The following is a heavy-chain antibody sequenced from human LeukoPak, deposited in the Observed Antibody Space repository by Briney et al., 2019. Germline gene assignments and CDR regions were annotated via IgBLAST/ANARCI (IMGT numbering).Heavy chain of an antibody. J-gene: IGHJ4*02. CDR3: ARSPTARYYDFWGGYYPSTPHFDY. CDR2: MNPNSGNT. Sequence: ASVKVSCKASGYTFTSYDINWVRQATGQGLEWMGWMNPNSGNTGYAQKFQGRATMTRNTSISTAYMELSSLRSEDTAVYYCARSPTARYYDFWGGYYPSTPHFDYWGQGTLVTVSS. V-gene: IGHV1-8*01. D-gene: IGHD3-3*01. CDR1: GYTFTSYD.